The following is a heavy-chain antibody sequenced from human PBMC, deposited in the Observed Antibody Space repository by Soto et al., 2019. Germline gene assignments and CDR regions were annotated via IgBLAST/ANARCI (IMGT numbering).Heavy chain of an antibody. CDR1: GGSISSYY. CDR3: ARGLSIFGVAQQYGMDV. J-gene: IGHJ6*02. V-gene: IGHV4-4*07. CDR2: IYTSGNT. D-gene: IGHD3-3*01. Sequence: SETLSLTCTVSGGSISSYYWSWIRQPAGKGLEWIGRIYTSGNTNYNPSLKSRVTMSVDTSKNQFSLKLSSVTAADTAVYYCARGLSIFGVAQQYGMDVWGQGTTVTVSS.